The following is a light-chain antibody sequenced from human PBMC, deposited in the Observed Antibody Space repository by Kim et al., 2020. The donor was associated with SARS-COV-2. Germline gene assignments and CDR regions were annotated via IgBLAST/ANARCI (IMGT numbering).Light chain of an antibody. CDR2: GAS. CDR1: QSVSSN. CDR3: QQYNNWPPLT. V-gene: IGKV3-15*01. Sequence: SPGERATLSCRASQSVSSNLAWYQQKAGQAPRLLIYGASTRATGIPARFSGSGSGTEFTLTISSPQSEDFAVYYCQQYNNWPPLTFGGGTKVEIK. J-gene: IGKJ4*01.